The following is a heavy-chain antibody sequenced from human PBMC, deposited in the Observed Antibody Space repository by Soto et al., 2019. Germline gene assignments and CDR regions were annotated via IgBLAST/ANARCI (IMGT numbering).Heavy chain of an antibody. V-gene: IGHV3-30-3*01. J-gene: IGHJ4*02. CDR1: GFTFSSYA. CDR2: ISYDGSNK. Sequence: GGSLRLSCAASGFTFSSYAMHWVRQAPGKGLEWVAVISYDGSNKYYADSVKGRFTISRDNSKNTLYLQMNSLRAEDTAVYYCARDTYRDPVLAAAGLIDYWDQGTLVTGSS. D-gene: IGHD6-13*01. CDR3: ARDTYRDPVLAAAGLIDY.